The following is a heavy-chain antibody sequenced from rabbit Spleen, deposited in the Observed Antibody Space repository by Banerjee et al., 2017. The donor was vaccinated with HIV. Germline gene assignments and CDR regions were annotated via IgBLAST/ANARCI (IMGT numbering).Heavy chain of an antibody. J-gene: IGHJ6*01. D-gene: IGHD1-1*01. CDR2: IYSSSGNT. Sequence: QSLEESGGDLVKPGASLTLTCTASGIDFSSNYWICWVRQAPGKGLEWVGCIYSSSGNTWYASWAKGRFTISKTSSTTVTLQMTSLTAADTATYFCARANRGDYLYYGMDLWGPGTLVTVS. V-gene: IGHV1S40*01. CDR1: GIDFSSNYW. CDR3: ARANRGDYLYYGMDL.